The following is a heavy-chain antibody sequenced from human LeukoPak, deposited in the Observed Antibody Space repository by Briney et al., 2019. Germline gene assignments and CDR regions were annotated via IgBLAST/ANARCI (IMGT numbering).Heavy chain of an antibody. D-gene: IGHD2-15*01. CDR3: ARDRRATPMYFFDF. V-gene: IGHV3-23*01. Sequence: GGSLRLSCAASRFSFSDYTMSWVRQLSGKGLEWVSGIRHSGVDPSYADSVKGRFTISRDNSKNMLYLQMNSLRDDDTGVYYCARDRRATPMYFFDFWGQGTPVTVSS. J-gene: IGHJ4*02. CDR2: IRHSGVDP. CDR1: RFSFSDYT.